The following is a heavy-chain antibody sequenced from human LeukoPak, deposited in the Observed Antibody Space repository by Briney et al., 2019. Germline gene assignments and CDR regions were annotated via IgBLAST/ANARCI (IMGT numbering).Heavy chain of an antibody. Sequence: GGALRLSCAASGFTFSSYGMHWVRQAPGKGLEWVAVISYDGSNKYYADSVKGRFTISRDNSKNTLYLQMNSVRAEDTAVYYCAAGVYWGQGTLVTVSS. J-gene: IGHJ4*02. CDR3: AAGVY. D-gene: IGHD3-10*01. CDR1: GFTFSSYG. CDR2: ISYDGSNK. V-gene: IGHV3-30*03.